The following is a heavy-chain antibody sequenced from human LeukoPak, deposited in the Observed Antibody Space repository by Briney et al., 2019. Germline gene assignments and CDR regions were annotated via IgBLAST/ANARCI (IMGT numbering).Heavy chain of an antibody. CDR3: ARDRTATSGSHLS. V-gene: IGHV1-2*02. CDR2: INPNSGGT. Sequence: EASVEVSCKASGYTFTGYYMHWVRQAPGQGLEWMGWINPNSGGTNYAQKFQGRVTMTRDTSISTAYMELSRLRSDDTAVYYCARDRTATSGSHLSWSQGTLVTVSS. J-gene: IGHJ4*02. CDR1: GYTFTGYY. D-gene: IGHD1-26*01.